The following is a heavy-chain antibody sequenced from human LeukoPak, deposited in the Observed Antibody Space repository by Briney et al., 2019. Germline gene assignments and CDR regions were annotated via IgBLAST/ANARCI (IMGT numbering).Heavy chain of an antibody. CDR2: IYPDDSDI. CDR3: ARRKSSANYYVEAFDI. D-gene: IGHD1-26*01. Sequence: GESLKISCEGSGYRFSTYWIGWVRQLPGKGLERMGIIYPDDSDIKYSPSFQGQVTISVDVSINTAYLHWSSLKASDTAMYYCARRKSSANYYVEAFDIWGQGTMVTVSS. J-gene: IGHJ3*02. CDR1: GYRFSTYW. V-gene: IGHV5-51*01.